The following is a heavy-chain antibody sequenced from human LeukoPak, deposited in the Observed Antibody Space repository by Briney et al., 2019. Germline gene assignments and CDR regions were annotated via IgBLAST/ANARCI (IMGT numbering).Heavy chain of an antibody. Sequence: PGGSLRLSCAASGFTFSTYAMHWVRQAPGKGLEWVAVISYDGSSKYYADSVKGRFTISRDNAKNSLYLQMNSLRAEDTAVYYCARGIASYYGSGIDYWGQGTLVTVSS. V-gene: IGHV3-30*04. D-gene: IGHD3-10*01. CDR2: ISYDGSSK. CDR1: GFTFSTYA. J-gene: IGHJ4*02. CDR3: ARGIASYYGSGIDY.